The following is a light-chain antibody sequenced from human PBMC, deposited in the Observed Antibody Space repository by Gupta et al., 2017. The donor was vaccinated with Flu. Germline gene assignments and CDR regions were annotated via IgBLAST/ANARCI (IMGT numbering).Light chain of an antibody. CDR2: DVS. J-gene: IGLJ1*01. Sequence: QSALTPPASVSGSPGHSITISCTGTSSDVGNSAYVSWYQQDPGKAPKLLIYDVSNRPSGVSSCFSGSKSGNTASLTISGLQAEDETEYYCSSYTSTTTFYVFGTGTKVTVL. CDR1: SSDVGNSAY. CDR3: SSYTSTTTFYV. V-gene: IGLV2-14*01.